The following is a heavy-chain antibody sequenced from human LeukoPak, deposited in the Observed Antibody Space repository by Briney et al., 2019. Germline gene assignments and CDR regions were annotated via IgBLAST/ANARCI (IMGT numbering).Heavy chain of an antibody. CDR1: GFTFSSYW. Sequence: GGSLRLSCAASGFTFSSYWMHWVRQAPGMGLVWVSRINSDGSPTTYADSVKGRLTISSDNAKNTLFLQMNSLRTEDKAVYYCARVGIGRVNGCVFDIWGQGTLVTVSS. D-gene: IGHD5-24*01. J-gene: IGHJ3*02. V-gene: IGHV3-74*01. CDR3: ARVGIGRVNGCVFDI. CDR2: INSDGSPT.